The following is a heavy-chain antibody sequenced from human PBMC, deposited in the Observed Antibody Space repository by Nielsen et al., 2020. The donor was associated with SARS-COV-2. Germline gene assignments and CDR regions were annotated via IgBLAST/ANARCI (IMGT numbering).Heavy chain of an antibody. CDR3: AKVYGDYVGFFDV. D-gene: IGHD4-17*01. V-gene: IGHV3-9*01. CDR1: GFTFDDYA. J-gene: IGHJ2*01. Sequence: GGSLRLSCVGSGFTFDDYAMHWVRQAPGKGLEWVSSISWNSVSIDYADSVKGRFTISRDNAKSSLYLQMNSLRAEDTAFYYCAKVYGDYVGFFDVWGRGTLVTVSS. CDR2: ISWNSVSI.